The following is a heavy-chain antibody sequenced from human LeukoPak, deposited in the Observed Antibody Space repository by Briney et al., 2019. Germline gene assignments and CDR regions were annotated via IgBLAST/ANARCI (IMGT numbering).Heavy chain of an antibody. J-gene: IGHJ3*02. CDR3: ARFTFWGYGSGSYHPNDAFDI. CDR1: GYSISSGYY. D-gene: IGHD3-10*01. Sequence: PSETLSLTCAVSGYSISSGYYWGWIRQPPGKGLEWIGSIYHSGSTYYNPSLKSRVTISVDTSKNQFSLKLSSVTAADTAVYYCARFTFWGYGSGSYHPNDAFDIWGQGTMVTVSS. V-gene: IGHV4-38-2*01. CDR2: IYHSGST.